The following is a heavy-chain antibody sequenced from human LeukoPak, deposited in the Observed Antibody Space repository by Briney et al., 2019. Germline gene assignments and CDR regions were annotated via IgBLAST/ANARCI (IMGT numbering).Heavy chain of an antibody. J-gene: IGHJ4*02. CDR1: GFTFSSYA. Sequence: GGSLRLSCAASGFTFSSYAMSWVRQAPGEGLEWVSAISGSGGSTYYADSVKGRFTISRDNSKNTLYLQMNSLRAEDTAVYYCAKIPYDSSGFDYWGQGTLVTVSS. D-gene: IGHD3-22*01. CDR2: ISGSGGST. CDR3: AKIPYDSSGFDY. V-gene: IGHV3-23*01.